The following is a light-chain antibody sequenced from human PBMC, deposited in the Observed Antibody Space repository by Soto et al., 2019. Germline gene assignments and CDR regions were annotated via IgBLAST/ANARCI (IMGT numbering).Light chain of an antibody. V-gene: IGLV1-40*01. CDR1: SSNIGAGYD. Sequence: QSVLTQPPSVSGAPGQRVTISCTGSSSNIGAGYDVHWYQQLPGTAPKLLIYGNSNRPSGVPDRFSGSKSGTSASLAITGLQAEADADYCCQSYDSSLSGFYVFGTGTKLTVL. CDR2: GNS. J-gene: IGLJ1*01. CDR3: QSYDSSLSGFYV.